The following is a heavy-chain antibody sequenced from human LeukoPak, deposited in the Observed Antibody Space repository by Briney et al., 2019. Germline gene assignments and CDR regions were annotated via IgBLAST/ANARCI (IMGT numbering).Heavy chain of an antibody. CDR1: GGSISSSSYY. V-gene: IGHV4-39*07. Sequence: PSETLFLTCTVSGGSISSSSYYWGWIRQPPGKGLEWIGSIYYSGSTYYNPSLKSRVTISVDTSKNQFSLKPSSVTAADTAVYYCARDEYSGYDWGAWGQGTLVTVSS. J-gene: IGHJ1*01. CDR3: ARDEYSGYDWGA. CDR2: IYYSGST. D-gene: IGHD5-12*01.